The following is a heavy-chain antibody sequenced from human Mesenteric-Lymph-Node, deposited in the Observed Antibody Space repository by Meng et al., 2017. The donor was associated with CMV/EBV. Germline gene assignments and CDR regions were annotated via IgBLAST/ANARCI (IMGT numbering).Heavy chain of an antibody. J-gene: IGHJ4*02. CDR3: AREIPGGTATLDS. CDR2: IKQDGSEK. V-gene: IGHV3-7*01. Sequence: GGSLRLSCAASGFTFSSYWMSWVRQAPGKGLEWVANIKQDGSEKYYVDSVKGRFTISRDNARNSLYLQMNSLRAEDTAIYYCAREIPGGTATLDSWGQGTLVTVSS. CDR1: GFTFSSYW. D-gene: IGHD3-10*01.